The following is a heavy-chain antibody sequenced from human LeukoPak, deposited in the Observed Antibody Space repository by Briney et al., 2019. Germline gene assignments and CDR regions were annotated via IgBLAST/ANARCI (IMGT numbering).Heavy chain of an antibody. CDR1: GYSISSDYY. V-gene: IGHV4-59*12. CDR3: ARAVAGVHRLFDY. J-gene: IGHJ4*02. CDR2: IYDTETT. Sequence: SETLSLTCTVSGYSISSDYYWSWIRQPPGKGLEWIGYIYDTETTNYNPSLKSRVTISLDTSKNQFSLKLSSVTAADTAVYYCARAVAGVHRLFDYWGQGTLVTVSS. D-gene: IGHD6-19*01.